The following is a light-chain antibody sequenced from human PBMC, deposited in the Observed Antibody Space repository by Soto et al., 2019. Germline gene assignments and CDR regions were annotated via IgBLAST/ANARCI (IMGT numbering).Light chain of an antibody. CDR3: SSYRSSPRV. CDR2: EVT. J-gene: IGLJ1*01. CDR1: SSDVGAYNY. Sequence: QSWRTQPASVSGSPGQSITISCTGTSSDVGAYNYVSWYQHHPGKAPKLMIYEVTNRPSGVSNRFSGSKSGNTASLTISGLLSEDEGDYYCSSYRSSPRVFGTGTKSPS. V-gene: IGLV2-14*01.